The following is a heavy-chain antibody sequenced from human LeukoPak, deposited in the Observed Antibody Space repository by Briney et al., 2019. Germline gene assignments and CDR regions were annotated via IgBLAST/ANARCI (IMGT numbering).Heavy chain of an antibody. CDR3: ARGVDYGDRYYFDY. Sequence: ASVKVSCKASGYTFTSYYMHWMRQAPGQGLEWVGWFTTYNTNAYYAQNFQGRVTMTADTTASTAYMELRSLTSDDTAVYFCARGVDYGDRYYFDYWGQGTLVTVSS. D-gene: IGHD4-17*01. CDR1: GYTFTSYY. J-gene: IGHJ4*02. V-gene: IGHV1-18*04. CDR2: FTTYNTNA.